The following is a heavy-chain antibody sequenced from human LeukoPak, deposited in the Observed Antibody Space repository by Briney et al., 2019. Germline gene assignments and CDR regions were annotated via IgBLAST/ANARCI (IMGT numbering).Heavy chain of an antibody. D-gene: IGHD3-3*01. CDR2: ISSSSSTI. J-gene: IGHJ6*02. CDR3: ARGYDFWSGSRAYYYYGMDV. CDR1: GFTFSSYT. Sequence: PGGSLRLSCAASGFTFSSYTINWVRQAPGKGLEWVSYISSSSSTIYYADSVKGRFTISRDNAKNSLYLQMNSLRDEDTAVYYCARGYDFWSGSRAYYYYGMDVWGQGTTVPSP. V-gene: IGHV3-48*02.